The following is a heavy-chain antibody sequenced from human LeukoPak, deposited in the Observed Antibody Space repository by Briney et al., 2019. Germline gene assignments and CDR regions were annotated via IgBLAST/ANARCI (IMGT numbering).Heavy chain of an antibody. J-gene: IGHJ4*02. CDR3: ASHYYDSSGYYLFDY. CDR2: IKQDGSEK. V-gene: IGHV3-7*01. CDR1: GFTFSSYW. D-gene: IGHD3-22*01. Sequence: GGSLRLSCAASGFTFSSYWMSWVRQAPGKGLEWVANIKQDGSEKYYVDSVKGRFTIPRDNAKNSLYLQMNSLRAEDTAVYYCASHYYDSSGYYLFDYWGQGTLVTVSS.